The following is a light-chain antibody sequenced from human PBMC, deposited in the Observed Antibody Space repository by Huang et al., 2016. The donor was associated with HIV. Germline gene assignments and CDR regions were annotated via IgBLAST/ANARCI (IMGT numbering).Light chain of an antibody. J-gene: IGKJ3*01. V-gene: IGKV3-15*01. Sequence: EIVLTPSPATLSVSPGERATLSCRARPGVSGSVAWYQQKPGHAPRLLICGASTRATGVPARFSGSGSGTEFTLTISSLQSEDFAVYYCQQYNNFYTFGPGTRVDIK. CDR2: GAS. CDR1: PGVSGS. CDR3: QQYNNFYT.